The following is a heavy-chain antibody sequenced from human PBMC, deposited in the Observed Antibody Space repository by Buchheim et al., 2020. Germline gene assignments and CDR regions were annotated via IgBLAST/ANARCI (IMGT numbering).Heavy chain of an antibody. D-gene: IGHD1-7*01. V-gene: IGHV3-30*18. CDR1: GFTFSSYG. Sequence: QVQLVESGGGVVQPGRSLRLSCAASGFTFSSYGMHWVRQAPGKGLEWVAVISYDGSNKYYADSVKGRFTISIDNSKNTLYLQMNSLRAEDTAVYYCAKDGSGTTCCYFDYWGQGTL. CDR2: ISYDGSNK. CDR3: AKDGSGTTCCYFDY. J-gene: IGHJ4*02.